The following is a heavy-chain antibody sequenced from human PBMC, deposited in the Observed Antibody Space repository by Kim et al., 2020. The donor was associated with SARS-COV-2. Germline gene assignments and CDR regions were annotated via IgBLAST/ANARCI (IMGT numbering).Heavy chain of an antibody. V-gene: IGHV3-23*01. CDR3: AKDFPSTDSSGYYYVPGSGFSY. CDR2: ISGSGGST. Sequence: GGSLRLSCAASGFTFSSYAMSWVRQAPGKGLEWVSAISGSGGSTYYADSVKGRFTISRDNSKNTLYLQMNSLRAEDTAVYYCAKDFPSTDSSGYYYVPGSGFSYWGQGTLVTVSS. CDR1: GFTFSSYA. J-gene: IGHJ4*02. D-gene: IGHD3-22*01.